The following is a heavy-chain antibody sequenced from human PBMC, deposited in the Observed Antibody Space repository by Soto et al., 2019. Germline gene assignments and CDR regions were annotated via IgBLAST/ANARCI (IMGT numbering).Heavy chain of an antibody. CDR3: AKGYYDYVWGSYRLGYYGMDV. V-gene: IGHV3-30*18. D-gene: IGHD3-16*02. J-gene: IGHJ6*02. CDR2: ISHDGSNK. CDR1: GFTFSSFG. Sequence: GGSLRPSCAASGFTFSSFGMHWSRKAQAKGLEWVAVISHDGSNKYYADSVKGRFTISRDNSKNTLYLQMNSLRAEDTAVYYCAKGYYDYVWGSYRLGYYGMDVWGQGTTVTVSS.